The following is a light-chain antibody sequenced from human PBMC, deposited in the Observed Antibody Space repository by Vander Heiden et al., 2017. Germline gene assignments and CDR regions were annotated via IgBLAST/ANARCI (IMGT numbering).Light chain of an antibody. CDR3: MQALQTPLT. J-gene: IGKJ4*01. CDR2: LGS. CDR1: QSLLQSNGYNY. V-gene: IGKV2-28*01. Sequence: DIVMTQSLLPFPVTPGTPASISCRSSQSLLQSNGYNYLDWYLQKPGQSPQLLIYLGSNRASGVPDRFSGSGSGTDFTLKISRVEAEDVGVYYCMQALQTPLTFGGGTKVEIK.